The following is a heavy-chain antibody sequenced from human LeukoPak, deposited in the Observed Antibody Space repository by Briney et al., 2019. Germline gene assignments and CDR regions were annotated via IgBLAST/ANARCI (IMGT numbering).Heavy chain of an antibody. CDR2: VNPVSGGT. CDR1: GYTFADYY. J-gene: IGHJ6*02. D-gene: IGHD1-26*01. CDR3: ASLGATTLSYFGMDV. Sequence: ASVKVSCTASGYTFADYYMPWVRQAPGQGLEWMGWVNPVSGGTYYAQRFLGRVTMTRDSSISTVYMELSRLQSDDTAVYHCASLGATTLSYFGMDVWGQGTTVTVSS. V-gene: IGHV1-2*02.